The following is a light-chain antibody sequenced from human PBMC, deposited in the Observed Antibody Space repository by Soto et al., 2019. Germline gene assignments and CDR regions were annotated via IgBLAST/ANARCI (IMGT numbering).Light chain of an antibody. V-gene: IGLV2-14*01. J-gene: IGLJ3*02. Sequence: QSALTQPASVSGSPGQSITISCTGTSSDVGGYNHVSWYQQHPGKAPKLIIYEVRNRPSGVSNRLSGSKSGNTASLTISGLQADDEADYYCCSYTSSSTLVFGGGTKVTVL. CDR1: SSDVGGYNH. CDR3: CSYTSSSTLV. CDR2: EVR.